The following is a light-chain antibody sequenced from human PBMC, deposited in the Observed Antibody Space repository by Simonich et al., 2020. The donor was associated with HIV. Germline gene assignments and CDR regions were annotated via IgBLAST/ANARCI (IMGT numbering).Light chain of an antibody. J-gene: IGKJ5*01. CDR3: QQYNNWPPIA. Sequence: EIVMTQYPATLSVSPGARATLSCTASQSVSSNLAWYQQKPGQAPRLLIYGASTRATGIPARFSGSGSGTEFTLTISSMQSEDFAVYYCQQYNNWPPIAFGQGTRLEIK. CDR1: QSVSSN. CDR2: GAS. V-gene: IGKV3-15*01.